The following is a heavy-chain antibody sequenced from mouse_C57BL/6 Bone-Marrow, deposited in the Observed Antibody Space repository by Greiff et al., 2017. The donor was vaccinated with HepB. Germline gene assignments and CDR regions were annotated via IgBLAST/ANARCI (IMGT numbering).Heavy chain of an antibody. CDR2: IDPNSGGT. V-gene: IGHV1-72*01. Sequence: VQLQQPVAELVKPGASVKLSCKASGYTFTSYWMHWVKQRPGQGLEWIGRIDPNSGGTKYNEKFKSKATLTVDKPSSTAYMQLSSLTSEDSAVYYCARWDYGGSDGYFDVGGTGTRVTVSS. D-gene: IGHD1-1*01. CDR1: GYTFTSYW. J-gene: IGHJ1*03. CDR3: ARWDYGGSDGYFDV.